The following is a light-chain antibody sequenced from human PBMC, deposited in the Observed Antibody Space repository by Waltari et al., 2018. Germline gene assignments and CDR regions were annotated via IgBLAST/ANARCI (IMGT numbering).Light chain of an antibody. J-gene: IGKJ1*01. CDR1: QSVNSN. Sequence: EIVMTQSPATVSVSPGERVTLHCRASQSVNSNLAWYQHKPGQAPRLLIYGASDRATTLPARFSGSGSGTEFTLTISSLQAEDSAVYYCHQYNNWPPWTFGQGTRVEIK. CDR2: GAS. CDR3: HQYNNWPPWT. V-gene: IGKV3-15*01.